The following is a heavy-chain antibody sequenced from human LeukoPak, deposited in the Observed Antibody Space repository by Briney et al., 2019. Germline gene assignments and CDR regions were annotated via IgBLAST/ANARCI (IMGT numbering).Heavy chain of an antibody. CDR2: IKSKTDGGTT. V-gene: IGHV3-15*01. CDR3: ATHLTYHDFWSTGIYYYYYAMDV. CDR1: GFTFSNAW. D-gene: IGHD3-3*01. J-gene: IGHJ6*02. Sequence: GGSLRLSCAASGFTFSNAWMSWVRQAPGKGLEWVGRIKSKTDGGTTDYAAPAKGRFTISRDDSKNTLSLQMNNLKTEDTAVYYCATHLTYHDFWSTGIYYYYYAMDVWGQGTTVTVSS.